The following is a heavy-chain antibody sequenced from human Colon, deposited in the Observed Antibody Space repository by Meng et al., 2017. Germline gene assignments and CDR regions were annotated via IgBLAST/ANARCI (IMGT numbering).Heavy chain of an antibody. Sequence: GPRQGSGPRLVGPSGTLSLTCSRSGGAVSSPSYYWSWIRQTPGKGLEWIGYVYYTGSANYNPSLKSRVTISVDTSKNHFSLNLTSVTAADTAVYYCARGRGSYSSIDFWGQGTLVTVSS. J-gene: IGHJ4*02. CDR2: VYYTGSA. D-gene: IGHD1-26*01. V-gene: IGHV4-61*03. CDR1: GGAVSSPSYY. CDR3: ARGRGSYSSIDF.